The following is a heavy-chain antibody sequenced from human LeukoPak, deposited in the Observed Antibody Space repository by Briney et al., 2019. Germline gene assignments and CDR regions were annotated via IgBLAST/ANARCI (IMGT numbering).Heavy chain of an antibody. D-gene: IGHD5-24*01. CDR3: ARIVEHPTSHFDY. V-gene: IGHV1-2*02. J-gene: IGHJ4*02. Sequence: ASVKVSCKASGYTFTVYYMHWVRQAPGQGLEWMGWINPNSGGTNYAQRFPGRVNITRPTSIRTAYMELSRMRSDDTAVYYCARIVEHPTSHFDYWGQGTLVTVSS. CDR2: INPNSGGT. CDR1: GYTFTVYY.